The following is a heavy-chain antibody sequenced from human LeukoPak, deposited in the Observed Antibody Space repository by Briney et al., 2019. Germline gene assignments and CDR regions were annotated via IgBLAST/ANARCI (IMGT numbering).Heavy chain of an antibody. CDR1: GFTFSSYA. J-gene: IGHJ4*02. D-gene: IGHD3-22*01. Sequence: SCKASGFTFSSYAMHWVRQAPGKGLEWVAVISYDGSNKYYADSVKGRFTISRDNAKNTLYLQMNSLRAEDTAVYYCARDRGYYDSSGYYSGDYWGQGTLVTVSS. CDR2: ISYDGSNK. V-gene: IGHV3-30-3*01. CDR3: ARDRGYYDSSGYYSGDY.